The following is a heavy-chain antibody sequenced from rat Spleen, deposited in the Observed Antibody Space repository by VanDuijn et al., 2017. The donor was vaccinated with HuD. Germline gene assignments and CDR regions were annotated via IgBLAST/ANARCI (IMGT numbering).Heavy chain of an antibody. CDR3: TTGYYDGYYLVFDY. V-gene: IGHV5-20*01. CDR2: IRYDGYST. D-gene: IGHD1-12*03. Sequence: EVQLVESDGGLVQPGRSLKLSCAASGFTFSDYYMAWVRQAPTKGLEWVATIRYDGYSTYYRDSVKGRFTISRDNAKSTLYLQMDSLRSEDTATYYCTTGYYDGYYLVFDYWGQGVMVTVSS. CDR1: GFTFSDYY. J-gene: IGHJ2*01.